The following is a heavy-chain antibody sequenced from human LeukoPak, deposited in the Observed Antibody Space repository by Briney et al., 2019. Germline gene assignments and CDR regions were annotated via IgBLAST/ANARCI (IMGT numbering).Heavy chain of an antibody. CDR2: VYYSGNT. CDR3: ARVLERDYYYYMDV. D-gene: IGHD1-1*01. V-gene: IGHV4-59*01. CDR1: GGSISNRY. Sequence: PSETLSLTCTVSGGSISNRYWSWIRQPPGTGLEWIGYVYYSGNTNYNPSLKSRVTISVDTSKNQFSLKLSSVTAADTAVYYCARVLERDYYYYMDVWGKGTTVTVSS. J-gene: IGHJ6*03.